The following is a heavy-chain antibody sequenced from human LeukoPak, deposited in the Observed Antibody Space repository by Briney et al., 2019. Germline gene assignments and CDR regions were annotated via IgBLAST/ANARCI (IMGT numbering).Heavy chain of an antibody. CDR1: GFTFSSYA. D-gene: IGHD4-23*01. J-gene: IGHJ4*02. Sequence: GGSLTLSCAASGFTFSSYAMSWVRQAPGKGLEWVSAISGSGGLTYYADSVKGRFTISRDNSKNTLYLQMNSLRAEDTAVYYCAKDHRTVLTPLEYWGQGTLVTVSS. CDR2: ISGSGGLT. CDR3: AKDHRTVLTPLEY. V-gene: IGHV3-23*01.